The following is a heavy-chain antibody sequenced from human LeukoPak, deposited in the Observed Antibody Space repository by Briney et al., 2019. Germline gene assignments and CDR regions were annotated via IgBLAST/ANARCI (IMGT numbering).Heavy chain of an antibody. CDR1: GFTFSSYA. Sequence: GGSLRLSCAASGFTFSSYAMSWVRQAPGKGLEWVSAISGSGSTYYADSVKDRFTISRDNSKNTLFLQMSSLRAEDTAVYYCAKDARRTSGWYFFDYWGRGTLVTVSS. D-gene: IGHD6-19*01. V-gene: IGHV3-23*01. J-gene: IGHJ4*02. CDR3: AKDARRTSGWYFFDY. CDR2: ISGSGST.